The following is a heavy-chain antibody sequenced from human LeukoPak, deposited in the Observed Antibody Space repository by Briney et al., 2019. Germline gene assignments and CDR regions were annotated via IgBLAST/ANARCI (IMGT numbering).Heavy chain of an antibody. CDR2: IYYSGST. Sequence: SETLSLTCTVSGGSISSYYWSWIRQPPGKGLEWIGYIYYSGSTNYNPSLKSRVTISVDTSKNQFSLKLSSVTAADTAVYYCARGNPFTIYRGRPDAFDIWGQGTMVTVSS. V-gene: IGHV4-59*01. CDR3: ARGNPFTIYRGRPDAFDI. CDR1: GGSISSYY. J-gene: IGHJ3*02. D-gene: IGHD3-3*01.